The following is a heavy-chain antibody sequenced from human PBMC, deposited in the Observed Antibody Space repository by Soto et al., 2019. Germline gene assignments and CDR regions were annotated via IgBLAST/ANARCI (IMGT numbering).Heavy chain of an antibody. Sequence: ASVKVSCKVSGYTLTELSMHWVRQAPGKGLEWMGSFDPEDGETIYAQKFQGRVTMTEDTSTDTAYMELSSLRSDDTAVYYCATDRVTFGGVIVRLGWGNFDYWGQGTLVTVSS. CDR3: ATDRVTFGGVIVRLGWGNFDY. D-gene: IGHD3-16*02. J-gene: IGHJ4*02. CDR2: FDPEDGET. V-gene: IGHV1-24*01. CDR1: GYTLTELS.